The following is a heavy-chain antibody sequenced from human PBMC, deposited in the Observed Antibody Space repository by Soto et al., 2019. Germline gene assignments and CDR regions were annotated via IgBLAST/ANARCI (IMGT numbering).Heavy chain of an antibody. J-gene: IGHJ6*02. D-gene: IGHD2-2*01. CDR2: INSDGSST. CDR3: ARAFGSSLGYYGMDV. CDR1: GFTFSSYW. V-gene: IGHV3-74*01. Sequence: GGSLRLSCAASGFTFSSYWMHWVRQAPGKGLVWVSRINSDGSSTSYADSVKGRLTISRDNAKNTLYLQMNSLRAEDTAVYYCARAFGSSLGYYGMDVWGQGTTVTVSS.